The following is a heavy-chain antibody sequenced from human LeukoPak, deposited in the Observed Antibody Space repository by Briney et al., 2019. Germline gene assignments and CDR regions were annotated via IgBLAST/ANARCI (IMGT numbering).Heavy chain of an antibody. CDR3: ARSYGQVAGIYYYYGMDV. D-gene: IGHD6-19*01. CDR2: ISGSGGST. J-gene: IGHJ6*02. CDR1: GFTFSSYA. Sequence: GGSLRLSCAASGFTFSSYAMSWVRQAPGKGLEWVSAISGSGGSTYYADSVKGRFTISRDNSKNTLYLQMNSLRAEDTAVYYCARSYGQVAGIYYYYGMDVWGQGTTVTVSS. V-gene: IGHV3-23*01.